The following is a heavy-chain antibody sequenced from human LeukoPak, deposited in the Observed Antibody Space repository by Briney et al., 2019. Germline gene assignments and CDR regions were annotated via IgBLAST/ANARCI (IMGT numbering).Heavy chain of an antibody. CDR1: GFSFSTYW. V-gene: IGHV3-7*03. CDR3: AATLYTSGWYYFDY. CDR2: IKKDGSTK. Sequence: GGSLRLSCAASGFSFSTYWMSWYRQAPGKGLEWVANIKKDGSTKYYVDSVKGRFTISRDNAKNSLYLQMNSLRADDTALYYCAATLYTSGWYYFDYWGHGTLVTVSS. J-gene: IGHJ4*01. D-gene: IGHD6-19*01.